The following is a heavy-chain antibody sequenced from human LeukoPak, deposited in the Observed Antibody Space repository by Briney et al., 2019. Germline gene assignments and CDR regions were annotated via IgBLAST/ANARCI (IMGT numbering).Heavy chain of an antibody. D-gene: IGHD6-19*01. V-gene: IGHV3-30*02. Sequence: GGSLRLSCAASGFTFSSYGMHWVRQAPGKGLDWVAFIRYDGRNKYYADSVKGRFTISRDNSKNTLYLQMNSLRAEDTAVYYCANGGSGWYQFGETSNDYWGQGTLVTVSS. CDR3: ANGGSGWYQFGETSNDY. J-gene: IGHJ4*02. CDR1: GFTFSSYG. CDR2: IRYDGRNK.